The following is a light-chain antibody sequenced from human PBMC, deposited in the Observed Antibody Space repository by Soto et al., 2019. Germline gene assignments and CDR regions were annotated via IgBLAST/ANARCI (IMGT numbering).Light chain of an antibody. CDR1: SSNIGGNS. CDR2: DDN. J-gene: IGLJ1*01. Sequence: QSVQTHPPSVSSAPGQMVTISCSGSSSNIGGNSVSWYQQLPGTAPKLLIYDDNKRPSGIPDRFSGSKSGTSATLGITGFQTGDEADYYCGSWDSSLSDYVFGTGTKVTVL. CDR3: GSWDSSLSDYV. V-gene: IGLV1-51*01.